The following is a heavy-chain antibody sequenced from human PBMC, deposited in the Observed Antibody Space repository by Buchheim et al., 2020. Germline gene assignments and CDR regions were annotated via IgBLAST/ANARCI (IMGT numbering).Heavy chain of an antibody. V-gene: IGHV3-30-3*01. CDR3: ARDSHMVQGVIMWIDY. D-gene: IGHD3-10*01. CDR1: GFTFSSYA. CDR2: INQDGSKK. J-gene: IGHJ4*02. Sequence: QVQLVESGGGVVQPGRSLRLSCAASGFTFSSYAMNWVRQAPGKGLEWVADINQDGSKKYYVDSVKGRFTISRDNAKNTLYLQMNSLRAEDTAVYYCARDSHMVQGVIMWIDYWGQGTL.